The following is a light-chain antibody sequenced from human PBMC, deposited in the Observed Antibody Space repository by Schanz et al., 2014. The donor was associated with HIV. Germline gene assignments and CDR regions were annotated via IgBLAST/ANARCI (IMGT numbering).Light chain of an antibody. Sequence: EIVMTQSPGTLSVSPGERATLSCRASQTVSNNLAWYQQKPGQAPRLVIFGTSNRATGIPDRFSGSDSGTDFTLTISRVEPEDYAVYYCQLYGESPPWTFGQGTKVEMK. V-gene: IGKV3-20*01. CDR2: GTS. J-gene: IGKJ1*01. CDR1: QTVSNN. CDR3: QLYGESPPWT.